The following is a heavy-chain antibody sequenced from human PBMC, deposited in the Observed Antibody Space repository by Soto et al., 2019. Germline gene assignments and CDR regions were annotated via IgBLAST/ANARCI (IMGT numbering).Heavy chain of an antibody. Sequence: EVQLVQSGAEVKKPGESLRISCKGSGYSFTSYWISWVRQMPGKGLEWMGRIDPSDSYTNYSPSFQGHVTISADKSISTAYLQWSSLKASDTAMYYCARQDPTVTTFGPWYFDLWGRGTLVTVSS. CDR3: ARQDPTVTTFGPWYFDL. CDR1: GYSFTSYW. D-gene: IGHD4-17*01. CDR2: IDPSDSYT. V-gene: IGHV5-10-1*03. J-gene: IGHJ2*01.